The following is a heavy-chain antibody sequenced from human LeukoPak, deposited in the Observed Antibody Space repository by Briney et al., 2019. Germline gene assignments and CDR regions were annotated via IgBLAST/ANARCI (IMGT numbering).Heavy chain of an antibody. CDR2: ISGSGGGT. D-gene: IGHD5-24*01. CDR3: ARRDGYDFDY. Sequence: GGSLRLSCAASGFTLSSYTMTWVRQAPGKGLEWVSGISGSGGGTYYADSVKGRFTISRDNSKNTLYLQMNSLSAEDTAVYYCARRDGYDFDYWGQGTLVTVSS. CDR1: GFTLSSYT. J-gene: IGHJ4*02. V-gene: IGHV3-23*01.